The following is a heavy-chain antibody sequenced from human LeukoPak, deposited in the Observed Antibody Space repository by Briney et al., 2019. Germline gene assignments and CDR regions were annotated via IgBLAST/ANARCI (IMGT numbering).Heavy chain of an antibody. V-gene: IGHV4-59*01. CDR3: ASLTTADAFDI. J-gene: IGHJ3*02. CDR1: GGSISGYY. CDR2: IYYSGST. D-gene: IGHD3-22*01. Sequence: HPSETLSLTCTVSGGSISGYYWSWIRQPPGKGLEWIGYIYYSGSTNYNPPLKSRVAISVDTSKNQFSLKLSSVTAADTAVFYCASLTTADAFDIWGQGTMVTVSS.